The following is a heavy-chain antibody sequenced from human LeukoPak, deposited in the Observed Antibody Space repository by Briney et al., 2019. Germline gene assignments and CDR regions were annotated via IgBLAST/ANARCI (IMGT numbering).Heavy chain of an antibody. D-gene: IGHD3-16*01. CDR2: ISYDGSNK. V-gene: IGHV3-30*18. CDR1: GFTFSNYG. CDR3: AKDLGGRIGPDY. J-gene: IGHJ4*02. Sequence: PGGSLRLSCAASGFTFSNYGMHWVRQAPGKGLEGVAVISYDGSNKYYADSVKGRFTIPRDNSKNTLYLQMNSLRAEDTAVYYCAKDLGGRIGPDYWGQGTLVTVSS.